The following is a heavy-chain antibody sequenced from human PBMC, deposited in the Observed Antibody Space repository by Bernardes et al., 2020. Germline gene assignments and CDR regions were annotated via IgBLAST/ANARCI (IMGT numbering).Heavy chain of an antibody. CDR2: IYGADSV. V-gene: IGHV3-53*01. D-gene: IGHD3-22*01. J-gene: IGHJ4*02. CDR3: ASYYDIRGNHDY. CDR1: GFSISANH. Sequence: GGSLRLSCVASGFSISANHMTWVRQAPGKGLEWVSAIYGADSVYYGDSVKGRFTLSRDKSKNTLYLQMNSLRVEDTAVYYCASYYDIRGNHDYWGQGTLVTVSS.